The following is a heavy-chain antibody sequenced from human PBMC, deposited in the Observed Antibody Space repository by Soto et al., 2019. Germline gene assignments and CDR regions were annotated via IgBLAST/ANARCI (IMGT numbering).Heavy chain of an antibody. CDR2: INPNSGGT. CDR3: ARERHRYGYGYGMDV. D-gene: IGHD5-18*01. CDR1: GYTFTGYY. V-gene: IGHV1-2*02. J-gene: IGHJ6*02. Sequence: QVQLVQSGAEVKKPGASVKVSCKASGYTFTGYYMHWVRQAPGQGLEWMGWINPNSGGTNYAQKFQGRVTMTRDTSISTAYMELSRLRSDDTAVYYCARERHRYGYGYGMDVWGQGTTVTVSS.